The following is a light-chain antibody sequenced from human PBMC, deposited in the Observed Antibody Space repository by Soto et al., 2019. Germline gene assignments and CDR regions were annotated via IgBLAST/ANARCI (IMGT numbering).Light chain of an antibody. J-gene: IGKJ1*01. CDR2: AAS. Sequence: DIQMTQSPSSLSASVGDRVTITCRASQSISYFLNWYQQKPGKAPKLLIYAASSLQSGVPSRFSGGGSGTDFTLTITSLQPGDFATYYCQQTYSTPELTFGQGTKVDIK. CDR1: QSISYF. V-gene: IGKV1-39*01. CDR3: QQTYSTPELT.